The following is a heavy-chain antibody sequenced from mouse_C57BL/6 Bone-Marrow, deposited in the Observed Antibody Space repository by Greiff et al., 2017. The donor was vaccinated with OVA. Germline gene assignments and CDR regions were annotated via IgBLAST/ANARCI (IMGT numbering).Heavy chain of an antibody. CDR1: GFTFSDYG. V-gene: IGHV5-15*04. CDR3: ARHAGSSGIYFDY. D-gene: IGHD1-1*01. J-gene: IGHJ2*01. Sequence: EVKLEESGGGLVQPGGSLKLSCAASGFTFSDYGLAWVRQAPRKGPEWVAFISNLAYSIYYADTVTGRFTISRENAKNTLYLDMSSLRSEDTAMYYCARHAGSSGIYFDYWGQGTTLTVSS. CDR2: ISNLAYSI.